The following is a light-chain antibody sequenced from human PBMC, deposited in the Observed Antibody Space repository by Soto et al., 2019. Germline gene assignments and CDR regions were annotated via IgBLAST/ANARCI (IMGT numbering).Light chain of an antibody. J-gene: IGKJ5*01. Sequence: EIVMTQSPATLSVYPGERATLSCRASQSVSSYLACYQQKPVQAPRLLIYDASNRATGIPARFSGSGSGTDFTLTISSLEPEDFAVYYCQQRSNWPITFGQGTRLEI. CDR2: DAS. CDR3: QQRSNWPIT. CDR1: QSVSSY. V-gene: IGKV3-11*01.